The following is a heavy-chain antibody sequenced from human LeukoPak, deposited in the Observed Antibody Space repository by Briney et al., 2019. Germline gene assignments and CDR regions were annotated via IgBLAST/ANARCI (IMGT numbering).Heavy chain of an antibody. D-gene: IGHD6-6*01. J-gene: IGHJ6*03. Sequence: ASVKVSCKASGYTFTGYYMHWVRQAPGQGLEWMGRINPNSGGTNYAQKFQGRVTMTRDTSISTAYMELSSLRSEDTAVYYCARGHSSSAFKYYYYYYYMDVWGKGTTVTVSS. CDR1: GYTFTGYY. V-gene: IGHV1-2*06. CDR2: INPNSGGT. CDR3: ARGHSSSAFKYYYYYYYMDV.